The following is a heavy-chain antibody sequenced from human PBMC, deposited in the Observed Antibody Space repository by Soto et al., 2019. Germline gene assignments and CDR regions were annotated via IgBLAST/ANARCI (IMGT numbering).Heavy chain of an antibody. CDR1: CGSFSGYY. J-gene: IGHJ6*02. V-gene: IGHV4-34*01. D-gene: IGHD2-2*02. CDR3: ASSYCSSTSCYSHYYYGMDI. Sequence: SDTLSLTCSFHCGSFSGYYGIWILQPPGNGLDWIGEINHSGITNYNPSLKSRFTISVDTSKHQFSLKLSPVTAADTAVYYCASSYCSSTSCYSHYYYGMDIWGQGPTVTVS. CDR2: INHSGIT.